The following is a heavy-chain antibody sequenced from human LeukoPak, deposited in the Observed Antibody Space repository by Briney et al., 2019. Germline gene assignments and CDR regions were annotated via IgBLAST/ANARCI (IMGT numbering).Heavy chain of an antibody. CDR1: GGSITSTNY. V-gene: IGHV4-4*02. Sequence: PSETLSLTCGVSGGSITSTNYWTWVRQPPGKGLEWIGEVNLQGSTNYNPSLMGRVAISVDTSKNQFSLKLSSVTAADTAVYYCARGHYDSSGSALYPWGQGTLVTVSS. D-gene: IGHD3-22*01. CDR3: ARGHYDSSGSALYP. CDR2: VNLQGST. J-gene: IGHJ5*02.